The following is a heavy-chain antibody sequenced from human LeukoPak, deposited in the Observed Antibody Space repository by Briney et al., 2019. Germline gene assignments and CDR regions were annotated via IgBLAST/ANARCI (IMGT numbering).Heavy chain of an antibody. J-gene: IGHJ4*02. D-gene: IGHD2-2*03. V-gene: IGHV5-51*01. CDR3: ARPPSRGYSSSFEY. CDR1: GYSFPTYW. CDR2: IYPDESNI. Sequence: GGSLETSFQGSGYSFPTYWIAWGRPVPGKGVEWMGIIYPDESNISYRPSFQVQVTISAYTSLSTAYLQCSSLKASDTAMYYCARPPSRGYSSSFEYWGQGTLVTVSS.